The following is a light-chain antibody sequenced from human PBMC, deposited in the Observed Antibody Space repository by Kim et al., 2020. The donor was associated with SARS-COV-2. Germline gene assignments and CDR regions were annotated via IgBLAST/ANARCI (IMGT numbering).Light chain of an antibody. CDR3: QVWDSSSDYV. Sequence: VATRKTARHPWWESNKRRKSVRLHQTKQGQAAALVIYYDSCRPSGSPERFTGSNSGNTATLTISRVEAGDEADYYCQVWDSSSDYVFGTGTKVTVL. V-gene: IGLV3-21*04. J-gene: IGLJ1*01. CDR1: NKRRKS. CDR2: YDS.